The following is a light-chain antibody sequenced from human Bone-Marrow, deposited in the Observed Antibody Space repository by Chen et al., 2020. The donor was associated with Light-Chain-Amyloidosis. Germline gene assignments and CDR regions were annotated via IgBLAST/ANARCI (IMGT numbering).Light chain of an antibody. Sequence: DIQLTQSPSSVSASVGDRVTIACRASQDIGTWLAWYQPRPGAAPRLLGYTLSTLQNGVPSRFSGSGSETDFTLTISLLQPEDFGTYYCQLSNTFPLIFGGGTRV. V-gene: IGKV1-12*01. J-gene: IGKJ4*01. CDR2: TLS. CDR1: QDIGTW. CDR3: QLSNTFPLI.